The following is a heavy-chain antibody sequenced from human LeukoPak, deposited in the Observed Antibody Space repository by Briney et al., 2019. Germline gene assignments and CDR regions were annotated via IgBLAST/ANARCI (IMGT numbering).Heavy chain of an antibody. CDR2: IIPIFCAA. J-gene: IGHJ3*02. CDR1: GGTFSSYA. CDR3: ARDLVPYYYDSSGHSRWAFDI. Sequence: EASVKVSCKASGGTFSSYAISGVRQAPGQGLEWIGGIIPIFCAANYAQKFQGRVTITADESTSTAYMELSSLRSEDTAVYYCARDLVPYYYDSSGHSRWAFDIWGQGTMVTVSS. V-gene: IGHV1-69*01. D-gene: IGHD3-22*01.